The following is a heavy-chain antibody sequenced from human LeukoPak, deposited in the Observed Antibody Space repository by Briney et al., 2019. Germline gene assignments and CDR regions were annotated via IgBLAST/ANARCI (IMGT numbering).Heavy chain of an antibody. V-gene: IGHV3-23*01. D-gene: IGHD6-13*01. CDR1: GFTFSSYA. Sequence: GGSLRLSCAASGFTFSSYAMSWVRQAPGKGLEWVSAISGSGGSTYYADSVKGRFTISRDNSKNTLYLQMNSLRAEDTAVYCCANSPLPTIAPNWFDPWGQGTLVTVSS. CDR3: ANSPLPTIAPNWFDP. CDR2: ISGSGGST. J-gene: IGHJ5*02.